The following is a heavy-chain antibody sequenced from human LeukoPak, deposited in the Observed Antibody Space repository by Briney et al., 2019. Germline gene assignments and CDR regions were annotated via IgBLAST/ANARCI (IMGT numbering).Heavy chain of an antibody. CDR2: IRYDGSNK. D-gene: IGHD2-15*01. J-gene: IGHJ4*02. Sequence: GGSLRLSCAASGFTFSSYGMHWVRQAPGKGLEWVAFIRYDGSNKYYADSVKGRFTISRDNSKNTLYLQMNSLRAEDTAVYYCAKEEFCSGGSCYPDYWDQGTLVTVSS. CDR3: AKEEFCSGGSCYPDY. V-gene: IGHV3-30*02. CDR1: GFTFSSYG.